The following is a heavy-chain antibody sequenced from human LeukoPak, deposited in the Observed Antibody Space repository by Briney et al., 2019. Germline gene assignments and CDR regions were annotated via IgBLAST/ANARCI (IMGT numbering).Heavy chain of an antibody. CDR1: GGSISSYY. CDR3: ARVFGSGWTFNFDY. J-gene: IGHJ4*02. V-gene: IGHV4-4*07. D-gene: IGHD6-19*01. Sequence: SHTLSLTCTVSGGSISSYYWSWIRQPAGEWLEWLWFISTGGRTTYNPSLKVRVTMSVDTSKNQFSLKLRTVTAADTAVYYCARVFGSGWTFNFDYWGQGTLVTVSS. CDR2: ISTGGRT.